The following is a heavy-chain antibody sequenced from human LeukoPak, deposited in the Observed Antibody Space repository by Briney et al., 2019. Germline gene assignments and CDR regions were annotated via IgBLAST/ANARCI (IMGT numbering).Heavy chain of an antibody. CDR3: ARDPDSSSWYYFDY. Sequence: GGSLRLSCAASGFTFSSYEMNWVRQAPGKRLEWVSYISSSGSNIKYADSVKGRFTISRDNSKNTLYLQMNSLRPEDTAVYYCARDPDSSSWYYFDYWGQGTLVTVSS. CDR2: ISSSGSNI. J-gene: IGHJ4*02. D-gene: IGHD6-13*01. V-gene: IGHV3-48*03. CDR1: GFTFSSYE.